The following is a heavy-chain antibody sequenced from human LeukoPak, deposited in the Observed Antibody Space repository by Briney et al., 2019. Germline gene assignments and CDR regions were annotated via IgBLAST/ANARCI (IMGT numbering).Heavy chain of an antibody. CDR2: ISSSSSYI. J-gene: IGHJ4*02. Sequence: GGSLRLSCAASGFTFSSYSMNWVRQAPGKGLEWVSSISSSSSYIYYADSVKGRFTISRDNAKNSLYLQMNSLRAEDTAVYYCARDYPLGDYGNYWGQGTLVTVSS. V-gene: IGHV3-21*01. CDR3: ARDYPLGDYGNY. D-gene: IGHD4-17*01. CDR1: GFTFSSYS.